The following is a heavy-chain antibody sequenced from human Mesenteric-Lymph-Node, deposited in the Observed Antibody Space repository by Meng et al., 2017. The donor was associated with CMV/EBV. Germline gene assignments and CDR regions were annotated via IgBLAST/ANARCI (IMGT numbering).Heavy chain of an antibody. CDR1: GFTFSSYS. D-gene: IGHD3-22*01. Sequence: GESLKISCAASGFTFSSYSMNWVRQAPGKGLEWVSSISSSSSYIYYADSVKGRFTISRDSAKNSLYLQMNSLRAEDTAVYFCARYNYDSSGYYFDSWGQGTLVTVSS. V-gene: IGHV3-21*01. CDR3: ARYNYDSSGYYFDS. J-gene: IGHJ4*02. CDR2: ISSSSSYI.